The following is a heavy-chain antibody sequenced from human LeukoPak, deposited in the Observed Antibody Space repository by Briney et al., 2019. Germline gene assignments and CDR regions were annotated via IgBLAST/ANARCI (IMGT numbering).Heavy chain of an antibody. J-gene: IGHJ4*02. CDR1: GGSISRYY. Sequence: PSETLSLPCTVSGGSISRYYWSWIRQPPGKGLEWIGYIYYSGSTNYNPSLKSRVTISVDTSKNQFSLKLSSVTAADTAVYYCARGGSLRPPIYFDHWSQGTLVTVSS. D-gene: IGHD6-13*01. V-gene: IGHV4-59*01. CDR3: ARGGSLRPPIYFDH. CDR2: IYYSGST.